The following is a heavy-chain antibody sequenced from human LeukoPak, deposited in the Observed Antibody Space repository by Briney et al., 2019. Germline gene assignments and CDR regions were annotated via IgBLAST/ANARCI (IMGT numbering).Heavy chain of an antibody. CDR2: IRTTAEGAKYA. CDR3: ATDQRYAFDY. V-gene: IGHV3-48*02. J-gene: IGHJ4*02. D-gene: IGHD3-9*01. Sequence: GGSLRLSCATSGFXFTDYPINWVRQAPGKGLEWISNIRTTAEGAKYAYYADSVKGRVTTSRDDGKNTLYLHMNSLRDDDTAVYYCATDQRYAFDYWGQGILVTVSS. CDR1: GFXFTDYP.